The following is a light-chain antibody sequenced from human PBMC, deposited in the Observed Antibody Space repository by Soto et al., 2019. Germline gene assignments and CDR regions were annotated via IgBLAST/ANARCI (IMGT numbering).Light chain of an antibody. Sequence: QSVLTQPASVSGSPGQSITISCTGTSSDVGGYNYVSWYQQHPGKAPKLMIYEVSNRPSGVSNRFSGSKSGNTASLTISGLQAEDEADYYGSSYTSSSTLVFGGGTKRTVL. CDR1: SSDVGGYNY. J-gene: IGLJ2*01. V-gene: IGLV2-14*01. CDR3: SSYTSSSTLV. CDR2: EVS.